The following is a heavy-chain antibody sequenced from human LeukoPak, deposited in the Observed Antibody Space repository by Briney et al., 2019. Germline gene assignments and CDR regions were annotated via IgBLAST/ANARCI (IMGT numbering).Heavy chain of an antibody. V-gene: IGHV4-4*02. CDR2: IYHSGST. Sequence: SETLSLTCAVSGGSISSSNWWSWVRQPPGKGLEWIGEIYHSGSTNYNPSLKSRVTISVDKSKNQFSLKLSSVTAADTAVYYCARESPGAAAGDCDYWGQGTLVTVSS. CDR3: ARESPGAAAGDCDY. D-gene: IGHD6-13*01. CDR1: GGSISSSNW. J-gene: IGHJ4*02.